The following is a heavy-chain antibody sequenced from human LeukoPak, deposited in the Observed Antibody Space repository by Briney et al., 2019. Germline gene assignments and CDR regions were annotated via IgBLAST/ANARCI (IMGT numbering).Heavy chain of an antibody. D-gene: IGHD3-22*01. J-gene: IGHJ5*02. CDR1: GFTFSSYW. CDR2: INSDGSST. V-gene: IGHV3-74*01. CDR3: ARDSYDSFNWFDP. Sequence: GGSLRLSCAASGFTFSSYWMPWVRQAPGKGLVWVSRINSDGSSTSYADSVEGRFTISRDNAKNTLHLQMNSLRAEDTAVYYCARDSYDSFNWFDPWGQGTLVTVSS.